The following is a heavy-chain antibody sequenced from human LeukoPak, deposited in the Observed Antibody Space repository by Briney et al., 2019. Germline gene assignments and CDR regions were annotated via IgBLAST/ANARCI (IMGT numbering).Heavy chain of an antibody. CDR1: GFIFSNYE. D-gene: IGHD6-13*01. CDR3: ARARIAAPLLDY. CDR2: ISDHGKSR. J-gene: IGHJ4*02. V-gene: IGHV3-48*03. Sequence: GGSLRLSCVASGFIFSNYEMNWVRQAPGKGLEWVSYISDHGKSRNYVDSVKGRFTISRDNAKNSLYLQMNSLRVEDTAIYFCARARIAAPLLDYWGQGTLVTVSS.